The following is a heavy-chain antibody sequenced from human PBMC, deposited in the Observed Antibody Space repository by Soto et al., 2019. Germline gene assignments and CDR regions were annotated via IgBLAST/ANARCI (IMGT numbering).Heavy chain of an antibody. V-gene: IGHV3-21*01. J-gene: IGHJ6*02. CDR2: ISSSSSYI. CDR3: AREYCSSTSCYEGYYYYYGMDV. Sequence: PWGSLRLSCAASGFTFSSYSMNWVRQAPGKGLEWVSSISSSSSYIYYADSVKGRFTISRDNAKNSLYLQMNSLRAEDTAVYYCAREYCSSTSCYEGYYYYYGMDVWGQGTTVTVSS. D-gene: IGHD2-2*01. CDR1: GFTFSSYS.